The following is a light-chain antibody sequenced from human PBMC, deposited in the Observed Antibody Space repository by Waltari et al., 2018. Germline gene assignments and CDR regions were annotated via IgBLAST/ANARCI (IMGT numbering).Light chain of an antibody. CDR3: QQYNSDSRT. V-gene: IGKV1-5*03. CDR1: QSIDTW. Sequence: DIQMTQSPSTLSASVGDRVTITFRASQSIDTWLAWYQQKPGKAPKLLIYRASSLESGVPSRFSGSGSGTEFTLTISSLQPDDSATYYCQQYNSDSRTFGQGTKVEIK. J-gene: IGKJ1*01. CDR2: RAS.